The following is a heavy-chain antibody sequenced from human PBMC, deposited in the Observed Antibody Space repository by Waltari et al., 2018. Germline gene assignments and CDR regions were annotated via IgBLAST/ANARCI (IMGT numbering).Heavy chain of an antibody. CDR2: VSVTGGT. D-gene: IGHD1-1*01. CDR3: AKSWNTHYYYYIDV. Sequence: QVTLQQSGPRVVKPSGTLSLTCTVPGGSFTTYSLSWIRQPPGKGLEWIGYVSVTGGTNYSPTLQSRVTLSADPSENQVSLTLTSVTAADTAVYYCAKSWNTHYYYYIDVWGKGTTVTVSS. J-gene: IGHJ6*03. V-gene: IGHV4-4*09. CDR1: GGSFTTYS.